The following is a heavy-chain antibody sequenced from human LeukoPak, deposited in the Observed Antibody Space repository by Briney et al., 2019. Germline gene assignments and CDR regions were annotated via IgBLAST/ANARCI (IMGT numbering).Heavy chain of an antibody. Sequence: GGSLRLSCAASGFTVSSNYMSWIRQAPGKGLEWVSYISSSGSTLYYADSVKGRITISRDNAKNSLYLQMNSLRAEDTAVYYCASSYSGSYPPLDYWGQGTLVTVSS. CDR1: GFTVSSNY. D-gene: IGHD1-26*01. J-gene: IGHJ4*02. V-gene: IGHV3-11*01. CDR2: ISSSGSTL. CDR3: ASSYSGSYPPLDY.